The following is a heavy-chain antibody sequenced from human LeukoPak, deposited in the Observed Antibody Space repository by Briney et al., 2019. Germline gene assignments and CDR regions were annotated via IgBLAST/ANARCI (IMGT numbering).Heavy chain of an antibody. CDR1: GFTFSSYA. CDR2: ISYDGSNK. V-gene: IGHV3-30*04. J-gene: IGHJ4*02. Sequence: GGSLRLSCAASGFTFSSYAMHWVRQAPGKGLEWVAVISYDGSNKYYADSVKGRFTISRDNSKNTLYLQMNSLRAEDTAVYYCARVDYWGQETLVTVSS. CDR3: ARVDY.